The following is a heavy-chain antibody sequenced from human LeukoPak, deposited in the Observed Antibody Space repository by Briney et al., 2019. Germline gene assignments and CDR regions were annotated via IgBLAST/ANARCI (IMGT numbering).Heavy chain of an antibody. J-gene: IGHJ2*01. CDR2: IYPGDSDT. V-gene: IGHV5-51*01. D-gene: IGHD3-22*01. Sequence: GESLKISCKGSGYSFTSYWIGWVRQMPGEGLEWMGIIYPGDSDTRYSPSFQGQVTISADKSISTAYLQWSSLKASDTAMYYCARRPYDSSGSYWYFDLWGRGTLVTVSS. CDR1: GYSFTSYW. CDR3: ARRPYDSSGSYWYFDL.